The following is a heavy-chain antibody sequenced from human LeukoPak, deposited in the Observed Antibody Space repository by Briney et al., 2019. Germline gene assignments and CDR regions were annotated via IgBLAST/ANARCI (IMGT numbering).Heavy chain of an antibody. CDR2: ISSSSSYI. D-gene: IGHD5-12*01. CDR1: GFTFSSYS. Sequence: KSGGSLRLSCAASGFTFSSYSMNWVRQAPGKGLEWVSSISSSSSYIYYADSVKGRFTISRDNAKNSLYLQMNSLRAEDTAVYYCARAENSGYDSNFDYWGQGTLVTVCS. J-gene: IGHJ4*02. CDR3: ARAENSGYDSNFDY. V-gene: IGHV3-21*01.